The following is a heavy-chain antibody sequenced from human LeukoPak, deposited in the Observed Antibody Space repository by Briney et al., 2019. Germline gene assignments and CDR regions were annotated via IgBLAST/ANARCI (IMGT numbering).Heavy chain of an antibody. V-gene: IGHV3-7*01. J-gene: IGHJ4*02. D-gene: IGHD3-3*01. CDR2: IKGDGSVK. CDR3: ARASDFRGLDY. Sequence: PGGSLRLSCSGSGFTFNTFWMNWVRQVPVKGLEWVANIKGDGSVKDYLDSVKGRFTISRDNAKKSLYLQMNSLRVEDTAVYYCARASDFRGLDYWGQGTLVTVSS. CDR1: GFTFNTFW.